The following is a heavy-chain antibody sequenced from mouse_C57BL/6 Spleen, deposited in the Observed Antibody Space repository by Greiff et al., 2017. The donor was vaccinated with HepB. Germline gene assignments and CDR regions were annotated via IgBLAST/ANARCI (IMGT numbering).Heavy chain of an antibody. Sequence: QVQLQQPGAELVKPGASVKLSCKASGYTFTSYWTQWVKQRPGQGLEWIGEIDPSDSYTNYNQKFKGKATLTVDTSSSTAYMQLSSLTSEDSAVYYCAREEPYYGSSYEGVPDYWGQGTTLTVSS. V-gene: IGHV1-50*01. CDR2: IDPSDSYT. CDR3: AREEPYYGSSYEGVPDY. J-gene: IGHJ2*01. CDR1: GYTFTSYW. D-gene: IGHD1-1*01.